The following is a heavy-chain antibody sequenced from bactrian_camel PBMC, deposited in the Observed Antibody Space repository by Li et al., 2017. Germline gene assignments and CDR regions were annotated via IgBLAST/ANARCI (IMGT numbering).Heavy chain of an antibody. Sequence: HVQLVESGGGSVQPGGSLRLSCAASGYTYSTNCMGWFRQTPGKEREEVARITSDGSTTYAESVKGRFTVSKDNDKNTVYLQMNSLKPEDSAMYYCAADKTELRSLIRAGGRTFPGLLSDWGQGTQVTVS. V-gene: IGHV3S53*01. CDR3: AADKTELRSLIRAGGRTFPGLLSD. CDR2: ITSDGST. CDR1: GYTYSTNC. J-gene: IGHJ4*01. D-gene: IGHD2*01.